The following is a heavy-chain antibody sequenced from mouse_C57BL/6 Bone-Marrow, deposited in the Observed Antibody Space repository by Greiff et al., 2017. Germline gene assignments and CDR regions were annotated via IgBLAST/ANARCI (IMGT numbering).Heavy chain of an antibody. CDR3: ARYISHYYGSSPCAMDY. D-gene: IGHD1-1*01. J-gene: IGHJ4*01. CDR1: GYTFTDYN. V-gene: IGHV1-22*01. Sequence: EVQLQQSGPELVKPGASVKMSCKASGYTFTDYNMHWVKQSHGKSLEWIGYINPNNGGTSYNQKFKGKATLTVNKSSSTAYMELRSLTSEDSAVYYCARYISHYYGSSPCAMDYWGQGTSVTVSS. CDR2: INPNNGGT.